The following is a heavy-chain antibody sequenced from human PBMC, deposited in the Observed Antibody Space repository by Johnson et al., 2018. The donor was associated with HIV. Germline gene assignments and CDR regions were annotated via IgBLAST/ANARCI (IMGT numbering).Heavy chain of an antibody. V-gene: IGHV3-7*05. Sequence: VQFVESGGGLVQPGGSLRLSCAASGFTFRNHWMSWVRQAPGKGLEWVANINQDGSEKYYVGSLAGRFTISRDNAKTSLYLQMNSLRAEDTAVYYCARDTLAWGLLPPIGAFDIWGQGTMVTVSS. D-gene: IGHD1-26*01. J-gene: IGHJ3*02. CDR1: GFTFRNHW. CDR2: INQDGSEK. CDR3: ARDTLAWGLLPPIGAFDI.